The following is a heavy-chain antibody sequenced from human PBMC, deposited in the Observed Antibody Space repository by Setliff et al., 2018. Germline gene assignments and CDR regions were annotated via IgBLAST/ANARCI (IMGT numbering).Heavy chain of an antibody. CDR2: IIPIFGTA. V-gene: IGHV1-69*13. Sequence: SVKVSCKASGGTFSSYAISWVRQAPGQGLEWMGGIIPIFGTANYAQKFQGRVTITADESTSTAYTELSSLRSEDTAVYYCARGYRGYYNFWSGSQGANWFDPWGQGTLVTVSS. D-gene: IGHD3-3*01. CDR1: GGTFSSYA. CDR3: ARGYRGYYNFWSGSQGANWFDP. J-gene: IGHJ5*02.